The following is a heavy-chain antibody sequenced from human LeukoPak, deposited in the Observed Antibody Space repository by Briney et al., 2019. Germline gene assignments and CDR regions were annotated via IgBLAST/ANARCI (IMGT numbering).Heavy chain of an antibody. J-gene: IGHJ4*02. CDR2: IHTSGST. Sequence: SETLSLTCTVSGNSISSYYWSWIRQPAGKGLEWIGRIHTSGSTNYNSSLKSRVTMSVDMSRNQFSLKLSSVTAADTAVYYCARDQYYYDSSGYYRFDYWGQGTLVTVSS. CDR1: GNSISSYY. V-gene: IGHV4-4*07. CDR3: ARDQYYYDSSGYYRFDY. D-gene: IGHD3-22*01.